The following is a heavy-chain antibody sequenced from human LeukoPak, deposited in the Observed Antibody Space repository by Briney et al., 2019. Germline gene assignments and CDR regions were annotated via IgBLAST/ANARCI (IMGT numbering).Heavy chain of an antibody. Sequence: GGSLRLSCAASGFTFSSYWMSWVRQAPGKGLEWVANIKQDGSEKYYVDSLKGRITISRDNAKNSLYLQMNSLTADDTAIYYCARSLRVAVAASYWGQGTLVTVSS. CDR1: GFTFSSYW. D-gene: IGHD6-19*01. CDR3: ARSLRVAVAASY. V-gene: IGHV3-7*01. J-gene: IGHJ4*02. CDR2: IKQDGSEK.